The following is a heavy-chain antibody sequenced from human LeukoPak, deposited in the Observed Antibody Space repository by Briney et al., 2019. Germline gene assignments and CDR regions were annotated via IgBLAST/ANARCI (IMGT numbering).Heavy chain of an antibody. J-gene: IGHJ6*02. V-gene: IGHV4-59*08. D-gene: IGHD3-3*01. CDR3: ARQITIFGYYYGMDV. Sequence: SETLSLTCTVSGGSISSYYWSWIRQPPGKGLEWIGYIYYSGSTNYNPSLKSRVTMSVDTSKNQFSLKLSSVTAADTAVYYCARQITIFGYYYGMDVWGQGTTVTVSS. CDR2: IYYSGST. CDR1: GGSISSYY.